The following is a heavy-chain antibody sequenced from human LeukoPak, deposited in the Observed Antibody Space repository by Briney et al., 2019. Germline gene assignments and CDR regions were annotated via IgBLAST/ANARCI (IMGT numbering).Heavy chain of an antibody. CDR1: GFTFSSYC. V-gene: IGHV3-7*01. Sequence: GGSLRLSCAASGFTFSSYCMSWVRQAPGKGWEGVAKIKKDGSERYYPDSVKGRFTISRDNAKNSLYLQMNSLRAEDTAVYYCARDSRVAVAGYYYYGMDVWGQGTTVTVSS. CDR2: IKKDGSER. J-gene: IGHJ6*02. CDR3: ARDSRVAVAGYYYYGMDV. D-gene: IGHD6-19*01.